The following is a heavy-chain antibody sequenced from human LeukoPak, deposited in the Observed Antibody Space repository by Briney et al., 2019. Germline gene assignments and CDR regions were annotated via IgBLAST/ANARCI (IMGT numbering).Heavy chain of an antibody. D-gene: IGHD3-16*01. CDR1: GYTFTAYY. CDR2: INPNSGGT. CDR3: AVLLGVGDFDH. Sequence: ASVKVSCKTSGYTFTAYYMHWVRQAPGQGLEWMGRINPNSGGTNYAQKFQGRVTLTRDTSISTAYMELNRLTSDDTAVYYCAVLLGVGDFDHWGQGTLVTVSS. J-gene: IGHJ4*02. V-gene: IGHV1-2*06.